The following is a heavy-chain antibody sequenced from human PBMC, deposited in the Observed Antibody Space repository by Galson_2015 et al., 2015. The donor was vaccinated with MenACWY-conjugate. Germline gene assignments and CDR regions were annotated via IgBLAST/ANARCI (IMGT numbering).Heavy chain of an antibody. CDR1: GFTFSNYA. CDR3: AKPISSYYDFMTGDS. CDR2: INNRGSAT. Sequence: SLSLSCAASGFTFSNYAMTWVRQAPGKGLEWVSSINNRGSATYYVDSVKGRFTISRDNSKNTLFLQMNSLRAEDTALYYCAKPISSYYDFMTGDSWGQGTLVTVSS. D-gene: IGHD3-3*01. J-gene: IGHJ4*02. V-gene: IGHV3-23*01.